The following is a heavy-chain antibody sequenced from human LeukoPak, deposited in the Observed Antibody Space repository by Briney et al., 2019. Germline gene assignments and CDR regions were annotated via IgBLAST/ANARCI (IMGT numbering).Heavy chain of an antibody. CDR2: IYYSGST. CDR3: ARVSSSYCSGGSCYSTDNWFDP. D-gene: IGHD2-15*01. V-gene: IGHV4-39*07. Sequence: SETLSLTCTVSGGSISSYYWGWIRRAPGKGLEWIASIYYSGSTYYNPSLKSRVTISIDTYKNQFSLKLSSVTAADTAVYYCARVSSSYCSGGSCYSTDNWFDPWGQGTLVTVSS. CDR1: GGSISSYY. J-gene: IGHJ5*02.